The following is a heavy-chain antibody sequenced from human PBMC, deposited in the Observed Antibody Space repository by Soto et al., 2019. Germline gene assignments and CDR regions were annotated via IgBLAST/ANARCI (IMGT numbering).Heavy chain of an antibody. CDR3: AMVDNYVTPTPHDV. Sequence: QVQLVQSGDEVRKPGSSVKVSCKASGYIFVKSGIAWVRQAPGKGLEWLGWISPYSGNTHYASTVQGRLTRTTETSTSTAYTHLGSLTSDDTAVYYCAMVDNYVTPTPHDVWGQGTTITLSS. CDR2: ISPYSGNT. J-gene: IGHJ6*02. D-gene: IGHD3-16*01. V-gene: IGHV1-18*01. CDR1: GYIFVKSG.